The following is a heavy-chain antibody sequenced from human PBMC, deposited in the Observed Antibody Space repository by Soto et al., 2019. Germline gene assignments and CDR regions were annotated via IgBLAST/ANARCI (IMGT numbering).Heavy chain of an antibody. CDR2: VYHRAST. Sequence: SLSLSCAVCGASMTPGGFSWTWVRQPPGGGLEWIGHVYHRASTQYNPSLKGRVSISVDTSRSLFSLRLTSLTAADTAVYFCTRASAAPLSLLYFDTCGQGTPVTVSS. CDR3: TRASAAPLSLLYFDT. CDR1: GASMTPGGFS. J-gene: IGHJ4*02. V-gene: IGHV4-30-2*01. D-gene: IGHD2-15*01.